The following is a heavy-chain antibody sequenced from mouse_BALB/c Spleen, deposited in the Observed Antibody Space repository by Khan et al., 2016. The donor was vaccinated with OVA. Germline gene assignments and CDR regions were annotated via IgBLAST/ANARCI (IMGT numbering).Heavy chain of an antibody. D-gene: IGHD2-1*01. V-gene: IGHV2-6-7*01. J-gene: IGHJ3*01. CDR1: GFSLTGYG. CDR3: ARACDGNCREAMDY. Sequence: QVQLKQSGPGLVAPSQSLSITCTVSGFSLTGYGINWVRQTPGKGLEWLGMIRGDGSTDYNSAINSRLSIIKDNYKSQTLLKMNSLQTDEHARYTCARACDGNCREAMDYWGQGTSVTVSS. CDR2: IRGDGST.